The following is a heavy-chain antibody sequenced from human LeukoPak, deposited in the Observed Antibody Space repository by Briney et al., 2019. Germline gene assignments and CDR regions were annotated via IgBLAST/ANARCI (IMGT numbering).Heavy chain of an antibody. V-gene: IGHV1-18*01. CDR2: ISPYNGKT. Sequence: ASVKISCKASGYIFSNFFSSYGITWVRQAPGQGLEWMGWISPYNGKTKFAQKFQGIVTMTTETSTSTAYMELSSLRSEDTAVYYCARSIVPTLTDNQYYYGMDVWGQGTTVTVSS. CDR3: ARSIVPTLTDNQYYYGMDV. J-gene: IGHJ6*02. CDR1: GYIFSNFFSSYG. D-gene: IGHD2-8*01.